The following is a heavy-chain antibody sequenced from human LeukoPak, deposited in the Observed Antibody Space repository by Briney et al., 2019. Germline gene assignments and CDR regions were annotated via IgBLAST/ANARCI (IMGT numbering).Heavy chain of an antibody. CDR3: ARAERRINLARGVFGSHFDS. D-gene: IGHD3-10*01. CDR2: IDHSGRT. J-gene: IGHJ5*01. V-gene: IGHV4-34*01. Sequence: SETLSLTCAVSGGSFSRPFWSWIRQTPGKGLEWIGEIDHSGRTVYNPSLEGRVTMSVDTSKNQFSLRLTSVTAADTAVYFCARAERRINLARGVFGSHFDSWGQGTLVSVSS. CDR1: GGSFSRPF.